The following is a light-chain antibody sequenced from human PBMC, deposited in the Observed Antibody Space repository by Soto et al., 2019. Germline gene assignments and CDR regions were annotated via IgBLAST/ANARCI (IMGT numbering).Light chain of an antibody. Sequence: EIVITQSPATLSVSPGERATLSCRASQSISNNLAWYQQKVGQAPRLLIYGASTRATGIPARFSGSGSGTEFTLTISSLQSEDFAVYYCQQYNNWPITFGQGTRLEIK. V-gene: IGKV3-15*01. CDR3: QQYNNWPIT. CDR1: QSISNN. CDR2: GAS. J-gene: IGKJ5*01.